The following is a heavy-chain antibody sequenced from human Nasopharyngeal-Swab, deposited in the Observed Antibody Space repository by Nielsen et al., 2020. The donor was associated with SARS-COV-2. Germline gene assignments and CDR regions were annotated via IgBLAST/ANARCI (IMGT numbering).Heavy chain of an antibody. Sequence: RQAPGKGLEWIGHIYYSGRTNYNPSLKSRVTISVDTSKNQFSLKLSSVTAADTAVYYCARDQRSGWFDAFDIWGQGTMVTVSS. V-gene: IGHV4-59*01. CDR3: ARDQRSGWFDAFDI. J-gene: IGHJ3*02. D-gene: IGHD6-19*01. CDR2: IYYSGRT.